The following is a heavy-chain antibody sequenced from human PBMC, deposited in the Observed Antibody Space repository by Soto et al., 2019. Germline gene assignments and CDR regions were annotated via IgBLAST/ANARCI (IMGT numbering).Heavy chain of an antibody. CDR1: GFTFSSYG. Sequence: SLRLSCAASGFTFSSYGMHWVRQAPGKGLEWVAVIWYDGSNKYYADSVKGRFTISRDNSKNTLYLQMNSLRAEDTAVYYCARDLGGDFPYGMEVWGQGTTVTVSS. D-gene: IGHD2-21*02. CDR3: ARDLGGDFPYGMEV. V-gene: IGHV3-33*01. J-gene: IGHJ6*02. CDR2: IWYDGSNK.